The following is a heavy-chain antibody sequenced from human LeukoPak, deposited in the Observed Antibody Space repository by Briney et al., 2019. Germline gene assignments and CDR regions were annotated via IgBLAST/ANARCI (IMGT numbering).Heavy chain of an antibody. V-gene: IGHV3-30*02. CDR3: AKVLTGYCGSTSCPFDS. Sequence: GGSLRLSCAASGFTFSSYGMHWVRQAPGKGLEWVAYIRYHGSNVNYADSVKGRFTISRDNSKDTLFLQMSSLRTEDTAVYYCAKVLTGYCGSTSCPFDSWGQGTLVTVSS. CDR1: GFTFSSYG. CDR2: IRYHGSNV. J-gene: IGHJ4*02. D-gene: IGHD2-2*01.